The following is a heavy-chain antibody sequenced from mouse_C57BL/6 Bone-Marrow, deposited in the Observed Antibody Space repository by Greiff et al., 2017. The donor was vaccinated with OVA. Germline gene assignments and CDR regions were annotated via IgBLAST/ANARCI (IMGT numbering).Heavy chain of an antibody. Sequence: EVQLMESGPGLVKPSQSLSLTCSVTGYSITSGYYWNWIRQFPGNKLEWMGYISYDGSNNYNPSLKNRISITRDTSKNQFFLKLNSVTTEDTATYYCARGRLRRAFDYWGQGTTLTVSS. D-gene: IGHD2-4*01. CDR1: GYSITSGYY. CDR3: ARGRLRRAFDY. CDR2: ISYDGSN. J-gene: IGHJ2*01. V-gene: IGHV3-6*01.